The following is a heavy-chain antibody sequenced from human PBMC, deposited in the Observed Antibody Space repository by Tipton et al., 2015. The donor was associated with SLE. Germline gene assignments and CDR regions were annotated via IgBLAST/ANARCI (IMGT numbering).Heavy chain of an antibody. CDR1: GFTFSSYS. CDR2: ISGASNYI. Sequence: SLRLSCAASGFTFSSYSMNWVRQAPGKGLEWVSSISGASNYINYADSMKGRPTISRDKANNSMFLQMTSLRAEDTAVYYCATDLPGDRDFDYWGQGTLVTVSA. J-gene: IGHJ4*02. D-gene: IGHD7-27*01. CDR3: ATDLPGDRDFDY. V-gene: IGHV3-21*01.